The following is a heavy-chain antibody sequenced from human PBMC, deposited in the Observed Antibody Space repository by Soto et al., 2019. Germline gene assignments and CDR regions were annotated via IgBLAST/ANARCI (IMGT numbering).Heavy chain of an antibody. D-gene: IGHD6-13*01. J-gene: IGHJ5*02. CDR2: ISSSSSYI. CDR1: GFTFSSYS. Sequence: GGSLRLSCAASGFTFSSYSMNWVRQAPGKGLEWVSSISSSSSYIYYADSVKGRFTISRDNAKNSLYLQMNSLRAEDTAVYYCAREGSLYSSPTNWFDPWGQGTLVTVSS. CDR3: AREGSLYSSPTNWFDP. V-gene: IGHV3-21*01.